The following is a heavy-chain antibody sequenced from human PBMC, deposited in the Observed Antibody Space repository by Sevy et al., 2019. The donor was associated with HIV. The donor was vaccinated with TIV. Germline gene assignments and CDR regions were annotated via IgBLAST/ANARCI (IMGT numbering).Heavy chain of an antibody. CDR2: TYYRSKWYN. Sequence: SQTLSLTCAISGDSISSNSAAWNWIRQSPSRGLEWLGRTYYRSKWYNDYAVSVKSRIVINPDTSKNQFSLQLNSVAPEDTALYYCVRDLSWRFDYWGLGTLVTVSS. CDR1: GDSISSNSAA. J-gene: IGHJ4*02. D-gene: IGHD2-15*01. V-gene: IGHV6-1*01. CDR3: VRDLSWRFDY.